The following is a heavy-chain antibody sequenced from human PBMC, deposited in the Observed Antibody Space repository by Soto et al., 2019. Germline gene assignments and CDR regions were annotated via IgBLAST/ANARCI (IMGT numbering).Heavy chain of an antibody. J-gene: IGHJ4*02. CDR2: ISGSGGST. Sequence: GGSLRLSCAASGFTFSSYAMSWVRQAPGKGLEWVSGISGSGGSTYYADSVKGRFTISRDNAKNSLYLQMNSLRAEDTALYYCARDNLYSKDYWGQGALVTVSS. CDR3: ARDNLYSKDY. CDR1: GFTFSSYA. V-gene: IGHV3-23*01. D-gene: IGHD6-13*01.